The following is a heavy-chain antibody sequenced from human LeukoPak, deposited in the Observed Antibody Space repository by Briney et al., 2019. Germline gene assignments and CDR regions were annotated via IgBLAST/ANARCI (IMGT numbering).Heavy chain of an antibody. CDR2: IRSSGDST. J-gene: IGHJ3*02. CDR3: ARGGSYLSAFDI. CDR1: GFTFSSYG. D-gene: IGHD1-26*01. V-gene: IGHV3-23*01. Sequence: GGSLRLSCAASGFTFSSYGMSWVRQAPGKGLEWVSGIRSSGDSTYYADSVKGRFTISRDNSKNTLYLQMNSLRAEDTAVYYCARGGSYLSAFDIWGQGTMVTVSS.